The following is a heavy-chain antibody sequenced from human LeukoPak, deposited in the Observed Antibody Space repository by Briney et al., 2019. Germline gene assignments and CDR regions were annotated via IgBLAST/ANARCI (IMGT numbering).Heavy chain of an antibody. V-gene: IGHV4-39*07. Sequence: SETLSLTCTVSGGSISSSSYYWGWIRQPPGKGLEWIGSIYYSGSTYYNPSLKSRVTISVDTSKNQFSLKLSSVTAADTAVYYCARVQSRLSWFDPWAQGTLVTVSS. CDR3: ARVQSRLSWFDP. CDR1: GGSISSSSYY. J-gene: IGHJ5*02. CDR2: IYYSGST.